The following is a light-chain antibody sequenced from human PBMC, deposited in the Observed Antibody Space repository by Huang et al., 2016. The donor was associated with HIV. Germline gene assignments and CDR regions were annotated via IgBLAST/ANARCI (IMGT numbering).Light chain of an antibody. CDR1: QSISNF. J-gene: IGKJ3*01. CDR3: QQTYGSLLFT. CDR2: GAA. V-gene: IGKV1-39*01. Sequence: DIQMTQSPSSLSASVGDRVTITCRASQSISNFLNWYQQKPGKAPELLIFGAARLQNGVPSRFSGSGSGTDFTLTSSSLQPEDFATYYCQQTYGSLLFTFGPGTKVDIK.